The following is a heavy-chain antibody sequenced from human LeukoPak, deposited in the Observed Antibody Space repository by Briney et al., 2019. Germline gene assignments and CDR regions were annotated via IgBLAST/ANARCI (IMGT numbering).Heavy chain of an antibody. CDR3: ASTAHVQPERSNWFDP. V-gene: IGHV4-34*01. CDR1: GGSFSGYY. D-gene: IGHD1-1*01. J-gene: IGHJ5*02. Sequence: SETLSLTCAVYGGSFSGYYWSWIRQPPGKGLEWIGEINHSGSTNYNPSLKSRVTISVDTSKNQFSLKLSSVTAADTAVYYCASTAHVQPERSNWFDPWGQGTLVTVSS. CDR2: INHSGST.